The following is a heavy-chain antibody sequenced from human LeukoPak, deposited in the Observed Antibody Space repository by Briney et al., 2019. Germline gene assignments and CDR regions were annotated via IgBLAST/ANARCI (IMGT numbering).Heavy chain of an antibody. J-gene: IGHJ4*02. D-gene: IGHD3-16*01. CDR1: GITFTDYY. CDR3: ARGWASEAFDY. V-gene: IGHV3-11*06. Sequence: GGSLRLSCAASGITFTDYYMNWIRQAPGRGLEWVSSISSSSSYIYYADSVKGRFTISRDYAKNSLYLQMDSLRAEDTAVYYCARGWASEAFDYWGQGTLVTVSS. CDR2: ISSSSSYI.